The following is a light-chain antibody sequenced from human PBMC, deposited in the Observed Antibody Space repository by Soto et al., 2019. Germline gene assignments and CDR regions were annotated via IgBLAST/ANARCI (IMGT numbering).Light chain of an antibody. J-gene: IGKJ1*01. V-gene: IGKV3-15*01. CDR3: QQYDNWPPWT. Sequence: DILLTQSPSTLSVSPGERATLSCRASQSVSTNLAWYQQKPGQAPRLLIHGASTRASGIPPRFSGGGSGTEFTLTISSLQSEDFALYFCQQYDNWPPWTFGQGTKVDIK. CDR1: QSVSTN. CDR2: GAS.